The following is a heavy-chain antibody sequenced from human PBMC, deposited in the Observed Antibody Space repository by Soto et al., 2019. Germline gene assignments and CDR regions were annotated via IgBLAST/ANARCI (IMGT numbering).Heavy chain of an antibody. CDR1: GFTFSSYG. V-gene: IGHV3-33*01. J-gene: IGHJ6*02. CDR3: AREIDGMDV. Sequence: GGSLRLSCAASGFTFSSYGMHWVRQAPGKGLEWVAVIWYDESNKYYAESVRGRFTISGDNSNNTLYLQMNSLRLEDTAVYYCAREIDGMDVWGQGTTVTVSS. CDR2: IWYDESNK.